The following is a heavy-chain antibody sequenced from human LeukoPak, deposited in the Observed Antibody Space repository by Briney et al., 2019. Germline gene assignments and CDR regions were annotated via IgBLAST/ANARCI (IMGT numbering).Heavy chain of an antibody. Sequence: HPGGSLRLSCAGSGFPFSNYGIHWVRQAPGKGLEWVAFIRYGENNEYYADSVKGRFTISRDNSKNSLYLQMNSVRPEDTAIYYCAKSRAPTADPDAFDIWGQGTLVTVSS. CDR1: GFPFSNYG. J-gene: IGHJ3*02. V-gene: IGHV3-30*02. CDR2: IRYGENNE. CDR3: AKSRAPTADPDAFDI.